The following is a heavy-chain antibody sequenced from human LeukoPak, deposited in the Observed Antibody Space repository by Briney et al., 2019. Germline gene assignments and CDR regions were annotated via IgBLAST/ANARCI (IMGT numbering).Heavy chain of an antibody. J-gene: IGHJ4*02. CDR3: XXXRGSSGYYYPYFDY. CDR2: IYYSGST. Sequence: PSETLSLTCTVSGGSISSYYWSWIRQPPGKGLEWIGYIYYSGSTNYNPSLKSRVTISVDTSKHQFSLKLISVTAADTAVYYCXXXRGSSGYYYPYFDYWGQGTLVTVSS. D-gene: IGHD3-22*01. CDR1: GGSISSYY. V-gene: IGHV4-59*01.